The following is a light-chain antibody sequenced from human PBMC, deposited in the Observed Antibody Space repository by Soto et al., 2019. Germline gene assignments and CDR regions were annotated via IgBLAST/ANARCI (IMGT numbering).Light chain of an antibody. CDR2: GNS. J-gene: IGLJ2*01. CDR3: QSYDSSLSGWGV. CDR1: SSNIGAGYD. V-gene: IGLV1-40*01. Sequence: QSALTQPPSVSGAPGQRVTISYTGSSSNIGAGYDVHWYQQLPGTAPKLLIYGNSNRPSGVPDRFSGSKSGTSASLAITGLQAEDEADYYCQSYDSSLSGWGVFGGGTKVTVL.